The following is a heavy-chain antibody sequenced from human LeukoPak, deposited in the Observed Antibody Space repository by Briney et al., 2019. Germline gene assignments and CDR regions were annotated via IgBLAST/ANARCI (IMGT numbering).Heavy chain of an antibody. CDR2: MYYSGST. J-gene: IGHJ4*02. V-gene: IGHV4-59*05. Sequence: TSETLSLTCTVSGGSISSHYWNWIRQSPTKGLEWIGSMYYSGSTYYNPSLKSRVTISVDTSKNQLSLKLSSVTAADTAVYYCARSVYSTNADSWGRGTLVTVSS. CDR1: GGSISSHY. D-gene: IGHD6-13*01. CDR3: ARSVYSTNADS.